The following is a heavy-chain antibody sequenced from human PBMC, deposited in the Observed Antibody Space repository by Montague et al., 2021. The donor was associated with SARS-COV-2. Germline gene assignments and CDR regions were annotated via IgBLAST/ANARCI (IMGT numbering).Heavy chain of an antibody. CDR3: ARHATAFRAAVITWFDP. CDR1: GGYITTSNDY. V-gene: IGHV4-39*01. CDR2: ISYTGIT. J-gene: IGHJ5*02. D-gene: IGHD6-13*01. Sequence: TLSLNCSVSGGYITTSNDYWGWVRQPPGTGLEWIGAISYTGITYYNPSLKSRVTISEDISKNQFSLKLSSVTAADTAVYYCARHATAFRAAVITWFDPWGQGTLVTVSS.